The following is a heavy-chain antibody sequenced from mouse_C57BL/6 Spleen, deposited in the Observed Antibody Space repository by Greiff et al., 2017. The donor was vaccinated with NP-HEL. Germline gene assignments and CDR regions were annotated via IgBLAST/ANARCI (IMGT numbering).Heavy chain of an antibody. CDR1: GYTFTSYW. CDR3: AISPSYYDYEGVWFAY. V-gene: IGHV1-72*01. Sequence: QVQLQQPGAELVKPGASVKLSCKASGYTFTSYWMHWVKQRPGRGLEWIGRIDPNSGGTKYNEKFKSKATLTVDKPSSTAYMQLSSLTSEDSAVDDCAISPSYYDYEGVWFAYWGQGTLVTVSA. CDR2: IDPNSGGT. D-gene: IGHD2-4*01. J-gene: IGHJ3*01.